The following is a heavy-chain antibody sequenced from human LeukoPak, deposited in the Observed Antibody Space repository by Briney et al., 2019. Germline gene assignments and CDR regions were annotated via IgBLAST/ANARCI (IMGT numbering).Heavy chain of an antibody. D-gene: IGHD5-12*01. CDR3: AIYSGYLYFDY. CDR2: IYYSGST. V-gene: IGHV4-59*12. CDR1: GGSISSYY. Sequence: PSETLSLTCTVSGGSISSYYWSWIRQPPGKGLEWIGYIYYSGSTNYNPSLKSRVTISVDTSKNQFSLKLSSVTAADTAVYYCAIYSGYLYFDYWGQGTLVTVSS. J-gene: IGHJ4*02.